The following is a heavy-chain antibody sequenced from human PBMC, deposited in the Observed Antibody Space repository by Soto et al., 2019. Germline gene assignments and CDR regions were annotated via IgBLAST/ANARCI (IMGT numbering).Heavy chain of an antibody. CDR2: ISFSGAT. V-gene: IGHV4-59*01. CDR1: GVSITSYF. J-gene: IGHJ5*02. D-gene: IGHD3-3*01. Sequence: SETLSLTCTVSGVSITSYFWSWIRQTPGKGLDWIGSISFSGATYSNPSLKGRAALSVDTSENHLSLTLNSVTSADTAVYFCARGQRFSDWFDPWGQGTLVTVSS. CDR3: ARGQRFSDWFDP.